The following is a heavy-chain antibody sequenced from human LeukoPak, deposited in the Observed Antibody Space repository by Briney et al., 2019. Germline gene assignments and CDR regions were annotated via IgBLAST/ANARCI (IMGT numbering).Heavy chain of an antibody. CDR2: ISYIGRT. CDR1: EDSFSSHY. V-gene: IGHV4-59*11. D-gene: IGHD4-17*01. CDR3: ARDLVTVTKGFDI. J-gene: IGHJ3*02. Sequence: SVTLSLTCAVSEDSFSSHYWTWIRQPPGKGLEWIGYISYIGRTNYNPSLKSRVTISIDTSKNQFSLKLTSVTAADTAVYYCARDLVTVTKGFDIWGQGTMVSVSS.